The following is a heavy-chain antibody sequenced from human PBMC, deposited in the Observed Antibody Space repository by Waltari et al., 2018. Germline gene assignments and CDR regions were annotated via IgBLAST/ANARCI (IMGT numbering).Heavy chain of an antibody. V-gene: IGHV3-30-3*01. D-gene: IGHD6-13*01. Sequence: QVQLVESGGGVVQPGRSLRLSCAASGFTFSSYAMHWVRQAPGKGLEWVAVISYDGSNKYYADSVKGRFTISRDNSKNTLYLQMNSLRAEDTAVYYCARDQMGGIAEVRWGQGTLVTVSS. CDR2: ISYDGSNK. CDR3: ARDQMGGIAEVR. J-gene: IGHJ4*02. CDR1: GFTFSSYA.